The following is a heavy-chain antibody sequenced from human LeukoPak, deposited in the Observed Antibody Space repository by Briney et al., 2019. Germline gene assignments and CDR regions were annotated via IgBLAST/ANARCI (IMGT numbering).Heavy chain of an antibody. Sequence: SETLSLTCTVSGGSIRSSYYYWGWIRQPPGKGLEWIGSIYDSGSTYYNPSLKSRVTISVDTSKNQFSLKLSSVTAADTAVYYCASQYYDSSGGIFDYWGQGTLVTVSS. CDR1: GGSIRSSYYY. V-gene: IGHV4-39*07. CDR2: IYDSGST. D-gene: IGHD3-22*01. J-gene: IGHJ4*02. CDR3: ASQYYDSSGGIFDY.